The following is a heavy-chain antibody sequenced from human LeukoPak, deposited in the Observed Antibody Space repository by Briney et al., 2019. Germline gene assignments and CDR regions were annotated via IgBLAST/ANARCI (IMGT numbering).Heavy chain of an antibody. CDR2: ISGYNGNI. CDR3: ARADPPTYYDILTGGDAFDI. Sequence: ASVKVSCKASGYTFTTYVINWVRQAPGQGLEWMGWISGYNGNINYAQKLQGRVTMTTDTSTSTAYMELRSLRSDDTAVYYCARADPPTYYDILTGGDAFDIWGQGTMVTVSS. D-gene: IGHD3-9*01. V-gene: IGHV1-18*01. CDR1: GYTFTTYV. J-gene: IGHJ3*02.